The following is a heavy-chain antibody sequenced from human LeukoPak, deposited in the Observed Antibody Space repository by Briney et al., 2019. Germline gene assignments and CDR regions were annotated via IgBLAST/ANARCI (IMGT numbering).Heavy chain of an antibody. CDR3: ARYGGSGWVIDN. Sequence: SETLSLTCTVSGGSISSYYWTWFRQPPGKGLEWIGYIYYTGATSYNPSLKSRVTISVDTSKKQFSLKLTSVTAADTAVYYCARYGGSGWVIDNWGQGTLVTVSS. V-gene: IGHV4-59*08. CDR2: IYYTGAT. CDR1: GGSISSYY. D-gene: IGHD6-19*01. J-gene: IGHJ4*02.